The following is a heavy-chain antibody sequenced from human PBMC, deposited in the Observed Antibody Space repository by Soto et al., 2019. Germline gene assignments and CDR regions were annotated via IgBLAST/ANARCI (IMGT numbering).Heavy chain of an antibody. J-gene: IGHJ6*02. CDR2: IYYSGST. Sequence: SETLSLTCTVSGGSISSYYWSWIRQPPGKGLEWIGYIYYSGSTNYNPSLKSRVTISVDTSKNQFSLKLSSVTAADTAVYYCARVLSGNNKRPYYYYGMDVWGQGTTVTVSS. CDR1: GGSISSYY. D-gene: IGHD3-10*01. CDR3: ARVLSGNNKRPYYYYGMDV. V-gene: IGHV4-59*01.